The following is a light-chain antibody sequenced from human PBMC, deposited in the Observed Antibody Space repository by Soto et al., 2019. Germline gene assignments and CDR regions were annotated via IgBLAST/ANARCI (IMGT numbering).Light chain of an antibody. CDR2: DAS. Sequence: EKVMTQSPATLSVSPGERATLSCRVSQSVSRNVAWYQQKPGQAPRLLIYDASTRATGIPARLSGSGSGADFTLTINSLQSEDFAVYYYQQYKSWPTFGQGTKV. V-gene: IGKV3-15*01. J-gene: IGKJ1*01. CDR1: QSVSRN. CDR3: QQYKSWPT.